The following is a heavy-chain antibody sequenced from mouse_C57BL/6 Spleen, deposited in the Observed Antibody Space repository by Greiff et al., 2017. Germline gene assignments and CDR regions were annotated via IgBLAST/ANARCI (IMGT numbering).Heavy chain of an antibody. J-gene: IGHJ2*01. CDR3: ASGDGYYGYFDY. CDR2: IDPSDSET. CDR1: GYTFTSYW. D-gene: IGHD2-3*01. V-gene: IGHV1-52*01. Sequence: QVQLQQPGAELVRPGSSVKLSCKASGYTFTSYWMHWVKQRPIQGLEWIGNIDPSDSETHYNQKFKDKATLIVDKSSSTAYMQLSSLTSEDSAVYYCASGDGYYGYFDYGGQGTTLTVSS.